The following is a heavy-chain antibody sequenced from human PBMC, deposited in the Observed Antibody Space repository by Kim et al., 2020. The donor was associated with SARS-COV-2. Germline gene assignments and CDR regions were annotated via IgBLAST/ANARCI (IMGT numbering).Heavy chain of an antibody. CDR1: GFTFSSYG. D-gene: IGHD3-10*01. V-gene: IGHV3-33*01. J-gene: IGHJ4*02. Sequence: GGSLRLSCAASGFTFSSYGMHWVRQAPGKGLEWVADIWYDGSNKYYADSVKGRCTISRDNSKNTRYLQMNSLRAENTALYYCAREKGWFGELLRRALNYWGQGTLVTVSS. CDR3: AREKGWFGELLRRALNY. CDR2: IWYDGSNK.